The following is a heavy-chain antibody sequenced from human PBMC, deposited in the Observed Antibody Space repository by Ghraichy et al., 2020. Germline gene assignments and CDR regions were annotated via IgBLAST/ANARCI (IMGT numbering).Heavy chain of an antibody. CDR3: AREGGKLPIHYVQDAFDI. Sequence: SETLSLTCAISGDSVSSNTAAWNWIRQSPSRGLEWLGRTYYRSQWFNQYAVSVKSRIIISRDTSENQFSLQLNSVTPEDTAVYYCAREGGKLPIHYVQDAFDIWGQGTMVIVSS. CDR1: GDSVSSNTAA. CDR2: TYYRSQWFN. V-gene: IGHV6-1*01. D-gene: IGHD3-16*01. J-gene: IGHJ3*02.